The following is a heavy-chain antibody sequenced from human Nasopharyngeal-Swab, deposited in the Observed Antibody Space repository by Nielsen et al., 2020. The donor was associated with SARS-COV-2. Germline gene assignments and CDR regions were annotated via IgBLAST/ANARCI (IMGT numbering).Heavy chain of an antibody. CDR3: ARPSGGWYSDY. J-gene: IGHJ4*02. V-gene: IGHV1-3*01. CDR2: INAGNGNT. CDR1: GYTFTSYA. D-gene: IGHD2-15*01. Sequence: ASVKVSRKASGYTFTSYAMHWVRQAPGQRLEWMGWINAGNGNTKYSQKFQGRVTITRDTSASTAYMELSSLRSEDTAVYYCARPSGGWYSDYWGQGTLVTVSS.